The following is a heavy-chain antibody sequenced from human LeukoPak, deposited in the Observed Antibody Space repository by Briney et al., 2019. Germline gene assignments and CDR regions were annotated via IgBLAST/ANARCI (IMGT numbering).Heavy chain of an antibody. D-gene: IGHD6-19*01. CDR1: GFTFSSYG. Sequence: GGSLRLSCAASGFTFSSYGMHWVRQAPGKGLEWVAVISYDGSNKYYADSVKGRFTISRDNSKNTLYLQMNSLRAVDTAVYYCAKEYSSGWFWGQGTLVTVSS. CDR3: AKEYSSGWF. CDR2: ISYDGSNK. V-gene: IGHV3-30*18. J-gene: IGHJ4*02.